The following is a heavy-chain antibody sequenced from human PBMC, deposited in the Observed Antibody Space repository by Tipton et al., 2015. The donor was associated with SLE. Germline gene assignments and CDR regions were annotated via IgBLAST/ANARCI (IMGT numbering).Heavy chain of an antibody. V-gene: IGHV4-34*01. Sequence: TLSLTCAVYGVSFSDYYWSWIHQPPGKGLEWIGEINHSGSTNYNPSLKSRVTISVDTSKNQFSLKLSSVTAADTAVYYCARVSTGFYYYYGMDVGGQGTTVTVSS. J-gene: IGHJ6*02. D-gene: IGHD2-8*02. CDR2: INHSGST. CDR3: ARVSTGFYYYYGMDV. CDR1: GVSFSDYY.